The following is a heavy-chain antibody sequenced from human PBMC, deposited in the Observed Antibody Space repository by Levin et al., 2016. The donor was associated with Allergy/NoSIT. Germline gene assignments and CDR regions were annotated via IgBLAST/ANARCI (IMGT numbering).Heavy chain of an antibody. CDR2: ISSSSSYI. CDR3: ARDKSTGGFFDY. J-gene: IGHJ4*02. V-gene: IGHV3-21*01. Sequence: VRQMPGKGLEWVSSISSSSSYIYYADSVKGRFTISRDNAKNSLYLQMNSLRAEDTAVYYCARDKSTGGFFDYWGQRTLVTVSS. D-gene: IGHD3-10*01.